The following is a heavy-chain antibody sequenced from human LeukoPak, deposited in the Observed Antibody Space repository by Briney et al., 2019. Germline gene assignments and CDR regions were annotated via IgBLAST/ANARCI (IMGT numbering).Heavy chain of an antibody. CDR3: AREYSGSYHRAFDI. V-gene: IGHV1-2*02. CDR1: GYTFTSYY. J-gene: IGHJ3*02. Sequence: ASVKVSCKASGYTFTSYYMHWVRQAPGQGLEWMGWINPNSGGTNYAQKFQGRVTMTRDTSISTAYMELSRLRSDDTAVYYCAREYSGSYHRAFDIWGQGTMVTVSS. D-gene: IGHD1-26*01. CDR2: INPNSGGT.